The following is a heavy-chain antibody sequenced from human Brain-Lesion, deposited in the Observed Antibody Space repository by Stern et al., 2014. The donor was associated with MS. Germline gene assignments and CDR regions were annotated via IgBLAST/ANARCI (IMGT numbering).Heavy chain of an antibody. D-gene: IGHD3-10*01. CDR2: INAGNGET. CDR1: GYTFSSYG. CDR3: ATHVPVPRGWF. J-gene: IGHJ4*02. V-gene: IGHV1-3*01. Sequence: VQLVESGAEVKKPGASVKVSCKASGYTFSSYGMHWGRQAPGQRPEWMGWINAGNGETKYSQKFQGRVTISRDISATTAYMELSTLRSEDMAVYYCATHVPVPRGWFWGQGTLVTVSS.